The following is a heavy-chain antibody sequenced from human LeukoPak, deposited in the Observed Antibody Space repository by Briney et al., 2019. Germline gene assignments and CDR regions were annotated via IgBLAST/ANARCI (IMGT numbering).Heavy chain of an antibody. V-gene: IGHV3-33*08. D-gene: IGHD3-22*01. CDR3: ARGVDYYENSGTIDY. J-gene: IGHJ4*02. CDR1: GFTFTSYS. Sequence: PGGSLRLSCAASGFTFTSYSMNWVRQAPGKGLEWVAIIWYDGSNKTYEDSVKGRFTISRDNSKNTLYLQMNSLRAEDTAVYYCARGVDYYENSGTIDYWGQGTLVTVSS. CDR2: IWYDGSNK.